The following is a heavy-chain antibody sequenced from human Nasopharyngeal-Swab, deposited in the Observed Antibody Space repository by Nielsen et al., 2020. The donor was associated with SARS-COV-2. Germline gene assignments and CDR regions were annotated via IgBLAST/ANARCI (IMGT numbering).Heavy chain of an antibody. CDR2: INSDGSST. V-gene: IGHV3-74*01. CDR3: ARDRIGVGMDV. J-gene: IGHJ6*02. Sequence: GGSLRLSCAASGSTFSSYWMHWVRQAPGKGLGWVSRINSDGSSTSYADSVKGRFTISRDNAKNTLYLQMNSLRAEDTAVYYCARDRIGVGMDVWGQGTTVTVSS. CDR1: GSTFSSYW. D-gene: IGHD2-15*01.